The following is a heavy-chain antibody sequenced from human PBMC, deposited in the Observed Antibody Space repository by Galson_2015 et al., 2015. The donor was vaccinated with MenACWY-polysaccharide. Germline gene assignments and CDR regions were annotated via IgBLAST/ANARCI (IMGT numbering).Heavy chain of an antibody. CDR1: GGSISSGSYY. CDR3: ARVVAMGRGAPKWFYP. CDR2: IYNNGRT. V-gene: IGHV4-61*02. D-gene: IGHD3-10*01. Sequence: TLSLTCTVSGGSISSGSYYWRWIRRPAGQGMEWIGRIYNNGRTNYHPSLKGRVTISIDTSKNHFSLKLSSVTATDTAVYYCARVVAMGRGAPKWFYPWGQGTLVTVSS. J-gene: IGHJ5*02.